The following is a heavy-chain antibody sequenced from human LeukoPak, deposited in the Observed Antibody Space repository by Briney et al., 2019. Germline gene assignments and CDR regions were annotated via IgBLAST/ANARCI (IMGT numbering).Heavy chain of an antibody. J-gene: IGHJ5*02. CDR3: AKDRYSSGWDHWFDP. D-gene: IGHD6-19*01. V-gene: IGHV3-30*18. CDR1: GFTFSSYG. Sequence: GRSLRLSCAASGFTFSSYGMHWVRQAPGKGLEWVAVISYDGSNKYYADSVKCRFTISRDNSKNTLYPQMNSLRAEDTAVYYCAKDRYSSGWDHWFDPWGQGTLVTVSS. CDR2: ISYDGSNK.